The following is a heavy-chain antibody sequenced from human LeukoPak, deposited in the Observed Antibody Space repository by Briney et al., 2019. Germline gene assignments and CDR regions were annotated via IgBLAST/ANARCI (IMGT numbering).Heavy chain of an antibody. Sequence: GESLKISCKGSGYSFTSYWIAWVRQMPGKGLEWMGIIYPGDSDTRYSPSFQGQVTISADKSISTAYLQWSSLKASDTAMYYCARIYGSGSYYVSWFDPWGQGTLVTVSS. CDR3: ARIYGSGSYYVSWFDP. J-gene: IGHJ5*02. CDR1: GYSFTSYW. D-gene: IGHD3-10*01. CDR2: IYPGDSDT. V-gene: IGHV5-51*01.